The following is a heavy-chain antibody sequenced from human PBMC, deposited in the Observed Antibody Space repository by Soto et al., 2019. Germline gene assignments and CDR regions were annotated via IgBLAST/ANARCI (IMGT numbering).Heavy chain of an antibody. V-gene: IGHV3-23*01. D-gene: IGHD3-3*01. CDR1: GFTFSNYA. CDR2: ISGSGGTT. Sequence: PGGSLRLSCAASGFTFSNYAMTWVRQAPGKGLEWVSAISGSGGTTYYADSVKGRFTISRDNSKNTMYLYLQMNSLRAEDTAVYYCAKDGRYYDFWSGYSRQNWFDPWGQGTLVTVSS. J-gene: IGHJ5*02. CDR3: AKDGRYYDFWSGYSRQNWFDP.